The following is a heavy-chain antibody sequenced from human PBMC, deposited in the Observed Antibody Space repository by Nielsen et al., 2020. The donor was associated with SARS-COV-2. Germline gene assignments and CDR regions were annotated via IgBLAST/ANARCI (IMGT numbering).Heavy chain of an antibody. CDR1: GFTFSSYN. D-gene: IGHD3-10*01. V-gene: IGHV3-48*02. CDR2: IDDRSFTI. Sequence: GESLKISCAASGFTFSSYNMNWVRQSPGKGLEWISYIDDRSFTIYYADSVKGRFTVSRDNAKNSVYLQMSSLRDDDAAVYYCATEERGVTAFNFWGQGTLVTVSS. CDR3: ATEERGVTAFNF. J-gene: IGHJ4*02.